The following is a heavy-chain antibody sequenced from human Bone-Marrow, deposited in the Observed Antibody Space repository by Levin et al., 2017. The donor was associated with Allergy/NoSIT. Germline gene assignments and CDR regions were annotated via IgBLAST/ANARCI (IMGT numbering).Heavy chain of an antibody. CDR1: GFTFSRYA. V-gene: IGHV3-30*14. D-gene: IGHD4-23*01. Sequence: GGSLRLSCAASGFTFSRYAMHWVRQAPGKGLEWVALMSYDGSEKYYADSVKGRFTISRDNSRNTLYLQMNSLRGEDTAFYHCARDPTVVRKLSLPFDLWGPGTLVTVSS. CDR3: ARDPTVVRKLSLPFDL. CDR2: MSYDGSEK. J-gene: IGHJ4*02.